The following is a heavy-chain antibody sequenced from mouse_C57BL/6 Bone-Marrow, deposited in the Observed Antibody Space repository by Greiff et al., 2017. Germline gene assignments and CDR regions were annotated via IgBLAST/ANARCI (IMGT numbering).Heavy chain of an antibody. V-gene: IGHV1-52*01. CDR1: GYTFTSYW. D-gene: IGHD2-1*01. J-gene: IGHJ4*01. CDR3: ARLDLLWSYYYAMDY. Sequence: QVQLQQPGAELVRPGSSVKLSCKASGYTFTSYWMHWVKQRPIQGLEWIGNIDPSDSETHYNQKFKDKATLTVDKSSSTAYMQLSSLTSEDSAVYYCARLDLLWSYYYAMDYWGQGTSVTVSS. CDR2: IDPSDSET.